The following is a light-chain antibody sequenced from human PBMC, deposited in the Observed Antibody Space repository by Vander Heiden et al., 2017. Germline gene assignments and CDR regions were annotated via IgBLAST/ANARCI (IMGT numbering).Light chain of an antibody. CDR3: QQRGRTPHT. V-gene: IGKV1-39*01. CDR2: ATS. Sequence: DIQMTQSPSSLSASVGDRVTITCRASQSISYCLNWYQQKPGEAPKLLIYATSSLQSGVPSRFSGSGSGTDFTLTISSLQPEDFATYYCQQRGRTPHTCGGGTKVEIK. CDR1: QSISYC. J-gene: IGKJ4*01.